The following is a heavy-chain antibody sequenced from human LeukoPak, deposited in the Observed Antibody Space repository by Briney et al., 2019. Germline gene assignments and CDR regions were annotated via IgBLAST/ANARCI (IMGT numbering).Heavy chain of an antibody. J-gene: IGHJ4*02. CDR2: INWNGGST. CDR1: GFTFDDYG. CDR3: ARDRGRFGELRTWYFDY. D-gene: IGHD3-10*01. Sequence: PGGSLRLSCAASGFTFDDYGMSWVRQAPGKGLEWVSGINWNGGSTGYADSVKGRFTISRDNAKNSLYLQMNSLRAEDTALYYCARDRGRFGELRTWYFDYWGQGTLVTVSS. V-gene: IGHV3-20*04.